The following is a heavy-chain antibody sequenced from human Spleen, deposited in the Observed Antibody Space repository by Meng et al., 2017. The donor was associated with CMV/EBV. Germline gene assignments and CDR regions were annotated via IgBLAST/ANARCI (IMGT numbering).Heavy chain of an antibody. Sequence: GFTFSSYGMHWVRQAPGKGLEWVAFIRYDGSNKYYADSVKGRFTISRDNSKNTLYLQMNSLRAEDTAVYYCAKSAMIVVVKLYYFDYWGQGTLVTVSS. CDR2: IRYDGSNK. V-gene: IGHV3-30*02. CDR3: AKSAMIVVVKLYYFDY. D-gene: IGHD3-22*01. CDR1: GFTFSSYG. J-gene: IGHJ4*02.